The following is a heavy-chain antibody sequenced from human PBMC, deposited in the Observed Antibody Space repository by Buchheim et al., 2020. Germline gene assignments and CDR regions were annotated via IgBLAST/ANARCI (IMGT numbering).Heavy chain of an antibody. Sequence: EVQLVESGGGLVQPGGSLRLSCAASGFTFSSYWMHWVRQVPGKGLVWVSNINTDGTTIRYADSVKGRFTISRDNAKNTLYMQMNSLRAEDTAVYYCARDVIGPYDYWGQG. CDR1: GFTFSSYW. CDR2: INTDGTTI. CDR3: ARDVIGPYDY. J-gene: IGHJ4*02. V-gene: IGHV3-74*01.